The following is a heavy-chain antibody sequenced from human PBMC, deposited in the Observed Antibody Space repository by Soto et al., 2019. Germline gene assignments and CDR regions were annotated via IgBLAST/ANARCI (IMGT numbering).Heavy chain of an antibody. CDR2: IGGSGVST. CDR1: GFTFSTYA. CDR3: AKGYFVFDY. J-gene: IGHJ4*02. V-gene: IGHV3-23*01. Sequence: GGSLRLSCAASGFTFSTYAMSWVRQAPGKGLEWVSTIGGSGVSTYFADSVEGRFTISRDTSKNTLYLQMNSLGVEDTAVYYCAKGYFVFDYWGQGTLVTVSS. D-gene: IGHD3-10*01.